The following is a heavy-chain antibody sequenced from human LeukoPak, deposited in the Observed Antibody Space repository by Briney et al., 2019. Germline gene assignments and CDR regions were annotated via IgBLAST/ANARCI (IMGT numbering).Heavy chain of an antibody. V-gene: IGHV3-30*02. Sequence: GGSLRLSCAASGFTFSNYGMHWVRQAPGKGLEWVAFIRYDGTNKFYADSVKGRFTVSRDNSKNTLYLQMNSLRAEDTAVYYCARGASGSYYVDYWGQGILVTVSS. CDR2: IRYDGTNK. J-gene: IGHJ4*02. CDR1: GFTFSNYG. D-gene: IGHD1-26*01. CDR3: ARGASGSYYVDY.